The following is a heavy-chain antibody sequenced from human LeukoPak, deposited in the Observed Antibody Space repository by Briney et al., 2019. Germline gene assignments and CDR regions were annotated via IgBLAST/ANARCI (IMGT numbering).Heavy chain of an antibody. J-gene: IGHJ6*03. CDR2: IYPGDSDT. Sequence: GGSLKISCKGSGYSFTSYWIGWVRQMPGKGLEWMGIIYPGDSDTRYSPSFQGQVTISADKSISTAYLQWSSLKASDTAMYYCARQVEAAAGTIGYDYYYYYYMDVWGKGTTVTVSS. CDR1: GYSFTSYW. V-gene: IGHV5-51*01. D-gene: IGHD6-13*01. CDR3: ARQVEAAAGTIGYDYYYYYYMDV.